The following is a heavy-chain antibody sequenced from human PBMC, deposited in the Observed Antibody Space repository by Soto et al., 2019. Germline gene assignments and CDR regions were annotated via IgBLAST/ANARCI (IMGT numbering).Heavy chain of an antibody. CDR2: INPNSGGT. Sequence: GASVKVSCKASGYTFTGYYMHWVRQAPGQGLEWMGWINPNSGGTNYAQKFQGWVTMTRDTSISTAYMELSRLRSDDTAVYYCASGSPSIAAAGHYYYYGMDVWGQGTTVTVS. J-gene: IGHJ6*02. D-gene: IGHD6-13*01. CDR1: GYTFTGYY. CDR3: ASGSPSIAAAGHYYYYGMDV. V-gene: IGHV1-2*04.